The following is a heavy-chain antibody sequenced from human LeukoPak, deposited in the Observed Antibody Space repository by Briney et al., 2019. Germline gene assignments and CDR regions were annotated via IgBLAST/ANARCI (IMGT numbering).Heavy chain of an antibody. Sequence: SQTLSLTCSVSGDSIRSGTYYWSWIRQPARKGLEWIGRIYTSGSTSYNPSLKSRVTISVNTSKNQFSLTLTSVTAADTAVYYCARGGGATRIDCWGQGTLVTVSS. CDR2: IYTSGST. D-gene: IGHD5-12*01. CDR3: ARGGGATRIDC. V-gene: IGHV4-61*02. CDR1: GDSIRSGTYY. J-gene: IGHJ4*02.